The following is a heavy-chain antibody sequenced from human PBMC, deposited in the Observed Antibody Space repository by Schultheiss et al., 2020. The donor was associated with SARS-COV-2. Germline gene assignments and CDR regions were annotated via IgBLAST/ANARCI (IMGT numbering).Heavy chain of an antibody. CDR2: IKQDGSEK. Sequence: GGSLRLSCAASGFTFSSYWMSWVRQAPGKGLEWVANIKQDGSEKYYVDSVKGRFTISRDNAKNSLYLQMNSLRAEDTAVYYCARDAVVVVAAPQAGWFDPWGQGTLVTVSS. CDR1: GFTFSSYW. J-gene: IGHJ5*02. V-gene: IGHV3-7*01. D-gene: IGHD2-15*01. CDR3: ARDAVVVVAAPQAGWFDP.